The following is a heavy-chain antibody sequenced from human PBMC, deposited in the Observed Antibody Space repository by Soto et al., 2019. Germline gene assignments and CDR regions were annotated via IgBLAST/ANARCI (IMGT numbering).Heavy chain of an antibody. CDR2: INHSGST. CDR3: ATYYFDY. V-gene: IGHV4-34*01. J-gene: IGHJ4*02. CDR1: GGSFSGYY. Sequence: SETLSLTCAVYGGSFSGYYWSWIRQPPGKGLEWIGEINHSGSTNYNPSLKSRVTISVDTSKNQFSLKLSSVTAADTAVYYCATYYFDYWGQGTLVTVSS.